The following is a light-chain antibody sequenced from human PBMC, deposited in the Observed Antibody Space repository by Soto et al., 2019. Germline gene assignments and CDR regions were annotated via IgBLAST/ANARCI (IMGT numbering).Light chain of an antibody. J-gene: IGKJ1*01. CDR1: QSVSSY. Sequence: EIVLTQSPATLSLSRGERATLSCRASQSVSSYLAWYQQKPGQAPRLLIYDASNRATGIPARFSGSGSGTDFTLTISSLEPEDFAVYYCQQSSSWPWTFGQGTKEHIK. CDR2: DAS. V-gene: IGKV3-11*01. CDR3: QQSSSWPWT.